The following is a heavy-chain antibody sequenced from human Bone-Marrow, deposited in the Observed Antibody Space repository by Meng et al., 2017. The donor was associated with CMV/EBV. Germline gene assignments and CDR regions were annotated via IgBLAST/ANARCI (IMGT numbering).Heavy chain of an antibody. J-gene: IGHJ6*02. CDR2: ISGPGGSI. CDR3: ARGSNVYYGMDV. D-gene: IGHD4-11*01. Sequence: GGSLRLSCTTSGFTFGSYSMNWVRQAPGKGLEWVSSISGPGGSIWYAESMRGRFTVSRDNAKTSQYLQMNSLRAEDTGVYYCARGSNVYYGMDVWGPGPTVTGSS. CDR1: GFTFGSYS. V-gene: IGHV3-21*01.